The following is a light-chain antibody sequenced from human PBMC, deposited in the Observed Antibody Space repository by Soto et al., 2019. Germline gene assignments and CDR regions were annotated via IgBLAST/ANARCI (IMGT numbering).Light chain of an antibody. J-gene: IGKJ1*01. Sequence: EIVLTQSPPTLSLSPGERATLSCRASQSVSSDLAWYHQKPGQAPRLLIYGASTRATGIPARFSGSGSGTEFTLTINSLQSEDFAVYYCQQYGNSPQTFGQGTKVDIK. CDR2: GAS. V-gene: IGKV3-15*01. CDR3: QQYGNSPQT. CDR1: QSVSSD.